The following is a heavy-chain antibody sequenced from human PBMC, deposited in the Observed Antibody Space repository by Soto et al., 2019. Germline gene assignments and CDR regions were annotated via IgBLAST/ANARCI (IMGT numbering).Heavy chain of an antibody. CDR3: ARDRGYYDSTGLLGY. Sequence: VQLVESGGGVVQPGRSLRLSCAASGFSFTTYGIHWVRQAPGKGLEWVAVISYDGINKYYADSVKGRFTISRDTSNNTVYLQMNSLRPEDTGVYYCARDRGYYDSTGLLGYWGQGTRVTVSS. V-gene: IGHV3-30*03. J-gene: IGHJ4*02. CDR1: GFSFTTYG. CDR2: ISYDGINK. D-gene: IGHD3-22*01.